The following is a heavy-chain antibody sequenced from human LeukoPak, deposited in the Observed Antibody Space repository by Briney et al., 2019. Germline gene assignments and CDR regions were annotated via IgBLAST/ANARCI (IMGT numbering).Heavy chain of an antibody. CDR2: IYYSGST. J-gene: IGHJ4*02. CDR1: GGSISSSSYY. Sequence: SETLSLTCTVSGGSISSSSYYWGWIRQPPGQGLEWIGSIYYSGSTYYNPSLKSRVTISVDTSKNQFSLKLSSVTAADTAVYYCARHYSSGWSDYWGQGTLVTVSS. D-gene: IGHD6-19*01. CDR3: ARHYSSGWSDY. V-gene: IGHV4-39*01.